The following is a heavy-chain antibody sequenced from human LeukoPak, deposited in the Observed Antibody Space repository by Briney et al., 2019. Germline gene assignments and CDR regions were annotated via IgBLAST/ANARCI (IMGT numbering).Heavy chain of an antibody. V-gene: IGHV3-23*01. CDR3: AKAVAGRFDY. D-gene: IGHD6-19*01. CDR2: ISGSGGST. CDR1: GFTFSSYG. J-gene: IGHJ4*02. Sequence: GGSLRLSCAASGFTFSSYGMHWVRQAPGKGLEWVSAISGSGGSTYYADSVKGRFTISRDNSKNTLYLQMNSLRAEDTAVYYCAKAVAGRFDYWGQGTLVTVSS.